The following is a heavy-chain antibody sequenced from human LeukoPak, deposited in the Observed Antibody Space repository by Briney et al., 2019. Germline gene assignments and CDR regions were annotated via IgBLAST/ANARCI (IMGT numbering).Heavy chain of an antibody. CDR2: IYYSGST. D-gene: IGHD6-13*01. V-gene: IGHV4-30-4*01. J-gene: IGHJ4*02. CDR3: ARHSSSWNYYFDY. CDR1: GGSISSGDYY. Sequence: SQTLSLTCTVSGGSISSGDYYWSWIRQPPGKGLEWIGYIYYSGSTYYNPSLKSRVTISVDTSKNQFSLKLSSVTAADTAVYYCARHSSSWNYYFDYWGQGILVTVSS.